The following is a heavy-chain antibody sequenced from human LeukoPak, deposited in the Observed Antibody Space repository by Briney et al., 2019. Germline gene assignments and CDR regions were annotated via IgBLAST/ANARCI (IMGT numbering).Heavy chain of an antibody. CDR3: AKDAQRGFDYSNSLEY. D-gene: IGHD4-11*01. CDR2: IWSDGTNQ. J-gene: IGHJ4*02. Sequence: PGKSLTLSCVASQFRFPFSHYGMHWVRQAPGRGLEWVAVIWSDGTNQYYTDSVRGRFTISRDNSQNTVYLQMNSLRVEDTAVYFCAKDAQRGFDYSNSLEYWGQGTLVTAS. CDR1: QFRFPFSHYG. V-gene: IGHV3-33*06.